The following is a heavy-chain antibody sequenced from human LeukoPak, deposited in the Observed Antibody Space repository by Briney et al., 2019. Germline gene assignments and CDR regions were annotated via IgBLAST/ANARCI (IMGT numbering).Heavy chain of an antibody. CDR2: IYTSGST. D-gene: IGHD2-15*01. CDR3: ARVSLSLGYCSGGSCGAFDI. Sequence: SETLSLTCTVSGGSISSYYWSWIRQPAGKGLEWIGRIYTSGSTNYNPSLKSRVTMSVDTSKNQFSLKLSYVTAADTAVYYCARVSLSLGYCSGGSCGAFDIWGQGTMVTVSS. J-gene: IGHJ3*02. CDR1: GGSISSYY. V-gene: IGHV4-4*07.